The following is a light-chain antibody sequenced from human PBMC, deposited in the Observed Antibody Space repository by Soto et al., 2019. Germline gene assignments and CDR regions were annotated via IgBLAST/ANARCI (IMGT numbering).Light chain of an antibody. V-gene: IGLV2-14*01. CDR2: DVS. CDR3: SSYTSSSALV. J-gene: IGLJ3*02. CDR1: SSDVGGYNY. Sequence: QSVLTQPASVSGSPGQSITISCTGTSSDVGGYNYVSWYQQHPGKAPKLMIYDVSYRPSGVSNRFSGSKSGNTASLAISELQAEDEGDYYCSSYTSSSALVFGGGTKLTVL.